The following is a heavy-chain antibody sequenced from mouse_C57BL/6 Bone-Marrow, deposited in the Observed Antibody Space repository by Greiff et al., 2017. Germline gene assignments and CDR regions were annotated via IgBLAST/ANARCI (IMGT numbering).Heavy chain of an antibody. CDR3: ARSSSFYWYFDV. V-gene: IGHV1-64*01. CDR2: IHPNSGST. D-gene: IGHD1-1*01. CDR1: GYTFTSYW. Sequence: VQLQQPGAELVKPGASVKLSCKASGYTFTSYWMHWVKQRPGQGLEWIGMIHPNSGSTNYNEKFKSKATLTVDKSSSTAYMQLSSLTSEDSAVYYCARSSSFYWYFDVWGTGTTVTVSS. J-gene: IGHJ1*03.